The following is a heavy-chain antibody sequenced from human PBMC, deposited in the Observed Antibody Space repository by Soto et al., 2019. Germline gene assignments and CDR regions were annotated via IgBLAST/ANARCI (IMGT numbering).Heavy chain of an antibody. CDR1: GFTFSGSA. CDR2: IRSKANSYAT. V-gene: IGHV3-73*01. J-gene: IGHJ6*03. Sequence: TGGSLRLSCAASGFTFSGSAMHWVRQASGKGLEWVGRIRSKANSYATAYAASVKGRFTISRDDSKNTAYLQMNSLKTEDTAVYYCTRPTELRFLEWPYYYYYMDVWGKGTTVTVSS. D-gene: IGHD3-3*01. CDR3: TRPTELRFLEWPYYYYYMDV.